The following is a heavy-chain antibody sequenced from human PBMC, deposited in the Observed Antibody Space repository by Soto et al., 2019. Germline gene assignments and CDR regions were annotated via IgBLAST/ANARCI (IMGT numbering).Heavy chain of an antibody. V-gene: IGHV3-21*01. D-gene: IGHD2-15*01. CDR1: GFTFSSYS. J-gene: IGHJ5*02. CDR3: ARAAENDIVVVAAAELGNWFDP. Sequence: EVQLVESGGGLVKPGGSLRLSCAASGFTFSSYSMNWVRQAPGKGLEWVSSISSSSSYIYYADSVKGRFTISSDNAKNSLYLQMTRLRAEATAVYYCARAAENDIVVVAAAELGNWFDPWGQGTLVTVSS. CDR2: ISSSSSYI.